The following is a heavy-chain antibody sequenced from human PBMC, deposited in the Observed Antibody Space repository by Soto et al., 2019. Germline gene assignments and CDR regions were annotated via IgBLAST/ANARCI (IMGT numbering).Heavy chain of an antibody. D-gene: IGHD2-2*01. V-gene: IGHV3-74*03. Sequence: EVQLVESGGDLVRPGGSLRLSCAASGFTFSGHWMHWVRQVPGKGLEWVSRVHTDGGTSAYADSVKGRFTISRENAKNTLYLQMSGLRAEDAAVYYCAREAGYCSRTSCYRRAFDTWGQGTTVSVSS. CDR2: VHTDGGTS. CDR3: AREAGYCSRTSCYRRAFDT. J-gene: IGHJ3*02. CDR1: GFTFSGHW.